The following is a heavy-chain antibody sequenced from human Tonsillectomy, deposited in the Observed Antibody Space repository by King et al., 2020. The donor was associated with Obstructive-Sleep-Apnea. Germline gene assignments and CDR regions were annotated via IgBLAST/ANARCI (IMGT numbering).Heavy chain of an antibody. D-gene: IGHD3-10*01. CDR2: IKQDGSEK. Sequence: VQLVESGGGLVQPGGSLRLSCAASGFTFRSYWMSWVRQAPGKGLEWVANIKQDGSEKYYVDSVKGRFTISRDNAKNSLYLQMNSLRAEETAVYYCARVRGSKAFDIWGQGTMVTVSS. J-gene: IGHJ3*02. CDR1: GFTFRSYW. V-gene: IGHV3-7*01. CDR3: ARVRGSKAFDI.